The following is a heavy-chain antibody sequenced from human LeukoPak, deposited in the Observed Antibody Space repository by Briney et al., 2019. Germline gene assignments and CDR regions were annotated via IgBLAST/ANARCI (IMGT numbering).Heavy chain of an antibody. J-gene: IGHJ4*02. CDR3: ARIPLGYSGAYYFDS. CDR2: IYYSGST. Sequence: SETLSLTCTVSGGSISSHYWSWIRQPPGKGLEWIGYIYYSGSTNYNPSLKSRVTISVDTSKNQFFLNLSSVTAADTAVYYCARIPLGYSGAYYFDSWGQGTLVTVS. V-gene: IGHV4-59*08. CDR1: GGSISSHY. D-gene: IGHD5-12*01.